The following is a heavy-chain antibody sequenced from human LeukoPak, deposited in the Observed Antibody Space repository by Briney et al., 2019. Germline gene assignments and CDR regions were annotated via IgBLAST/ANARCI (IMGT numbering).Heavy chain of an antibody. Sequence: ASVKVSCKASGGTFSSYAISWVRQAPGQGLEWMGRIIPILGIANYAQKFQGRVTITADKSTSTAYMELSSLRSEDTAVYYCARDPPLGAFDIWGQGTMVTVSS. CDR2: IIPILGIA. D-gene: IGHD3-16*01. J-gene: IGHJ3*02. CDR1: GGTFSSYA. CDR3: ARDPPLGAFDI. V-gene: IGHV1-69*04.